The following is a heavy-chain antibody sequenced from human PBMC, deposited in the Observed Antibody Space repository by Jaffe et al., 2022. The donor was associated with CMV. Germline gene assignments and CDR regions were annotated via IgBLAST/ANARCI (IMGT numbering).Heavy chain of an antibody. CDR3: ATVVTAIPDAFDI. Sequence: QLQLQESGPGLVKPSETLSLTCTVSGGSISSSSYYWGWIRQPPGKGLEWIGSIYYSGSTYYNPSLKSRVTISVDTSKNQFSLKLSSVTAADTAVYYCATVVTAIPDAFDIWGQGTMVTVSS. CDR1: GGSISSSSYY. D-gene: IGHD2-21*02. J-gene: IGHJ3*02. V-gene: IGHV4-39*01. CDR2: IYYSGST.